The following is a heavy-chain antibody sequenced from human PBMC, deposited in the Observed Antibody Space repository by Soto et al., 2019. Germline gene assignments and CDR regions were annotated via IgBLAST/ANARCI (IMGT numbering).Heavy chain of an antibody. CDR1: GFTVNSSY. V-gene: IGHV3-66*01. D-gene: IGHD5-12*01. CDR2: IHTNGNT. Sequence: VQLVESGGGLVQPGGSLRLSCVGSGFTVNSSYMSWVRQAPGKCPEWVSLIHTNGNTYYADSVKGRFTISRDNSKNTLYLQINSLRAEDTAVYFCARGGSGYDFFEFWGQGTLVTVSS. J-gene: IGHJ4*02. CDR3: ARGGSGYDFFEF.